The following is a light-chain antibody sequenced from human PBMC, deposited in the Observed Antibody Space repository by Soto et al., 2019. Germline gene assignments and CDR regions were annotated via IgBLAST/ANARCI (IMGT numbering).Light chain of an antibody. CDR1: SSDVGGYDY. J-gene: IGLJ1*01. Sequence: QSALAQPPSASGSPGQSVTISCTGTSSDVGGYDYVSWYQQHPGKAPKLMIYEVTIRPSGVSDRFSGSKSGNTASLTVSGLQDEDDDAYYCSSYTGGNPSYVFGTGTKVTVL. CDR3: SSYTGGNPSYV. V-gene: IGLV2-8*01. CDR2: EVT.